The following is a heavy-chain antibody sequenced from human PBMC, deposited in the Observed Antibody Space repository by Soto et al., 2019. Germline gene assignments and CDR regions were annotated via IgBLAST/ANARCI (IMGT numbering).Heavy chain of an antibody. V-gene: IGHV3-23*01. CDR3: AKWVLKSATAIVHYYSAMDA. Sequence: GGSLRLSCAASGFTFSSYAMSWVRQAPGKGLEWVSAISGSGGSTYYADSVKGRFTISRDNSKNTRDLQMNSPRADDTAVYYCAKWVLKSATAIVHYYSAMDAWGQGPTATVSS. CDR1: GFTFSSYA. CDR2: ISGSGGST. J-gene: IGHJ6*02. D-gene: IGHD5-18*01.